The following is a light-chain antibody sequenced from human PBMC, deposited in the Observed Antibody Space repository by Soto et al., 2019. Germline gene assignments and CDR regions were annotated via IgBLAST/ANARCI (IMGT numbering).Light chain of an antibody. CDR1: QSVSSSY. CDR2: GAS. CDR3: QQYGSSLYT. Sequence: EIVLTQSPGTLSLSPGERATLSCRASQSVSSSYLAWYQQKPGQAPRLLIYGASSSATCIPDRFSGSGSGTDFTLTISRLEPEDFAVYYCQQYGSSLYTFGQGTKLEIK. V-gene: IGKV3-20*01. J-gene: IGKJ2*01.